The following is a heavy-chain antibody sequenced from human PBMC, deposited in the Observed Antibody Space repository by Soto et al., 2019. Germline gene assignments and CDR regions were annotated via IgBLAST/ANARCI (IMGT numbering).Heavy chain of an antibody. Sequence: QITLKESGPTLVKPTQTLTLTCTFSGFSVSTSGVGVGWIRQPPGKALEWLALIYWDDDKRYSPSLKSRLTITKDTSKNQVVLTMTNMDPVDTATYYCAYGDYVGNWFDPRGQGTLVTVSS. CDR2: IYWDDDK. J-gene: IGHJ5*02. V-gene: IGHV2-5*02. CDR1: GFSVSTSGVG. CDR3: AYGDYVGNWFDP. D-gene: IGHD4-17*01.